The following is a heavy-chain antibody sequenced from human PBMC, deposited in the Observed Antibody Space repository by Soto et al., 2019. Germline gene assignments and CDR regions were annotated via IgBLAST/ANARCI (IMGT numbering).Heavy chain of an antibody. D-gene: IGHD4-17*01. Sequence: SETLSLTCTVSGGSISSSSYYWGWIRQPPGKGLEWIGSIYYSGSTYYNPSLKSRVTISVATSKNQFSLKLSSVTAADTAVYYCARQIVSPDYGDYYFDYWGQGTLVTVSS. V-gene: IGHV4-39*01. CDR1: GGSISSSSYY. CDR3: ARQIVSPDYGDYYFDY. J-gene: IGHJ4*02. CDR2: IYYSGST.